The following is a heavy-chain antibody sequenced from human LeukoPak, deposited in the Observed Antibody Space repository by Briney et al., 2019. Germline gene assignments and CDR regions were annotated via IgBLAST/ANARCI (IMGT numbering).Heavy chain of an antibody. J-gene: IGHJ4*02. Sequence: GGSLRLSCAASGFIFSSYAMSWVRQAPGKGLERVSAISGSGGSTYYADSVKGRFTISRDNSKNTLYLQMNSLRAEDTALYYCAKHQYSSGWFLNYWGQGTLVTVSS. CDR3: AKHQYSSGWFLNY. V-gene: IGHV3-23*01. CDR1: GFIFSSYA. CDR2: ISGSGGST. D-gene: IGHD6-19*01.